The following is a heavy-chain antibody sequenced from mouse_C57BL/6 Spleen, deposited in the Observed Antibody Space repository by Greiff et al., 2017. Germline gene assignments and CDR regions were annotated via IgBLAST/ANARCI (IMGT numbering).Heavy chain of an antibody. Sequence: QVQLKESGAELVKPGASVKISCKASGYAFSSYWMNWVKQRPGKGLEWIGKIYPGDGDTNYNGKLKGKATLTADKSSSTAYMQLGSLTSEDSAVYFCERGNPGAMDYWGQGTSVTVSS. CDR3: ERGNPGAMDY. CDR1: GYAFSSYW. V-gene: IGHV1-80*01. CDR2: IYPGDGDT. J-gene: IGHJ4*01.